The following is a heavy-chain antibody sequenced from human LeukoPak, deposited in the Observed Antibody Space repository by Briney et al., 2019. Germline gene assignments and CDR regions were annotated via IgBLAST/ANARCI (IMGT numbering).Heavy chain of an antibody. CDR3: AREGVVAARGAFDI. Sequence: GGSLRLSCADSGYTFSSYAMHWVRQAPGKGLEWVAVISYDGSNKYYADSVKGRFTISRDNSKNTLYLQMNSLRAEDTAVYYCAREGVVAARGAFDIWGQGTMVTVSS. D-gene: IGHD2-15*01. J-gene: IGHJ3*02. V-gene: IGHV3-30-3*01. CDR2: ISYDGSNK. CDR1: GYTFSSYA.